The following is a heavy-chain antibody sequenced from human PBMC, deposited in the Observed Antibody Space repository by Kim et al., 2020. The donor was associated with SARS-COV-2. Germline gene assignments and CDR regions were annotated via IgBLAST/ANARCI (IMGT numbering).Heavy chain of an antibody. CDR1: GFTFSSSS. D-gene: IGHD3-9*01. CDR3: ASLGRVYDILTEDWFDP. V-gene: IGHV3-21*04. CDR2: ISSSSSYI. Sequence: GGSLRLSCAASGFTFSSSSMNWVRQAPGKGLEWVSSISSSSSYIYYADSVKGRFTISRDNAKNSQYLQMNSLRAEDTAVYYCASLGRVYDILTEDWFDPWGQGTLVTVSS. J-gene: IGHJ5*02.